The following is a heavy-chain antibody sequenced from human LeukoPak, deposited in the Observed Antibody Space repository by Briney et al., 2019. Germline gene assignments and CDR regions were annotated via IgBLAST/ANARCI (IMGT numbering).Heavy chain of an antibody. J-gene: IGHJ6*03. CDR2: IYTSGST. CDR1: GGSISSYY. V-gene: IGHV4-4*07. CDR3: ARGRYESTRLSAYYYYYMDV. D-gene: IGHD1-14*01. Sequence: PSETLSFTCTVSGGSISSYYWSWIRQPAGKGLEWIGRIYTSGSTIYNPSLKSRVTMSIDTSKNQFSLKLSSVTAADTAVYYCARGRYESTRLSAYYYYYMDVWGKGTTVTVSS.